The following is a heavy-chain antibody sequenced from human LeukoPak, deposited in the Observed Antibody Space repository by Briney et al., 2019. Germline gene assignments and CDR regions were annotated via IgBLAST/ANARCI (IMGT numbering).Heavy chain of an antibody. D-gene: IGHD6-13*01. Sequence: SETLFLTCTVSGGSISSHYWSWIRQPPGKGLEWIGYIHYTGSTNNNPSLKSRVTISVDTSKNQFSLKLSSVTAADTAVYYCARGLVNSSWYYDYWGQGTLVTVSS. CDR3: ARGLVNSSWYYDY. CDR2: IHYTGST. J-gene: IGHJ4*02. CDR1: GGSISSHY. V-gene: IGHV4-59*11.